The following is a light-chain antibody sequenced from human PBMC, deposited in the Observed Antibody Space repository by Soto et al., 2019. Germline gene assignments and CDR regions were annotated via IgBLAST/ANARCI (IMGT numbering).Light chain of an antibody. CDR3: SSYTSSSTYV. CDR2: EVS. CDR1: SSDVGDFNY. J-gene: IGLJ1*01. Sequence: QSVLTQPASVSGSPGQSITISCTGTSSDVGDFNYVSWSQQHPGKVPKLMIYEVSYRPSGVSNRFSGSKSGNTASLTISGLQAEDEADYYCSSYTSSSTYVFGSGTKLTVL. V-gene: IGLV2-14*01.